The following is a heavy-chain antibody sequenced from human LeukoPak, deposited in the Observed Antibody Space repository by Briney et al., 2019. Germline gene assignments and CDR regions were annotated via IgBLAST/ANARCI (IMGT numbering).Heavy chain of an antibody. J-gene: IGHJ6*02. CDR2: IKQDGSEK. V-gene: IGHV3-7*01. Sequence: PGGSLRLSCAASGFTFSSYWMSWVRQAPGKGLEWVANIKQDGSEKYYVDPVKGRFTISRDNAKNSLYLQMNSLRAEDTAVYYCARFGYCSSTSCPGYYYYGMDVWGQGTTVTVSS. CDR3: ARFGYCSSTSCPGYYYYGMDV. D-gene: IGHD2-2*01. CDR1: GFTFSSYW.